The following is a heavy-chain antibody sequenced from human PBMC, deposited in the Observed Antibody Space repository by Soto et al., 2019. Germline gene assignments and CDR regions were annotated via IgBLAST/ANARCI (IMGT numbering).Heavy chain of an antibody. J-gene: IGHJ6*02. Sequence: NPGGSLRLSCAASGFTFSSYSMNWVRQAPGKGLEWVSSISSSSSYIYYADSVKGRFTISRDNAKNSLYLQMNSLRAEDTAVYYCARDHCSSTSCSETVYYYYGMDVWGQGTTVTVSS. CDR1: GFTFSSYS. V-gene: IGHV3-21*01. CDR3: ARDHCSSTSCSETVYYYYGMDV. CDR2: ISSSSSYI. D-gene: IGHD2-2*01.